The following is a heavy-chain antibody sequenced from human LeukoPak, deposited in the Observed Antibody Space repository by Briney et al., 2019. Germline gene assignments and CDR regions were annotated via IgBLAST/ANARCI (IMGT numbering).Heavy chain of an antibody. Sequence: GASVKVSCKASGYTFTGYYMHWVRQAPGQGLEWMGWINPNSGGTNYAQKLQGRVTMTTDTSTSTAYMELRSLRSDDTAVYYCARDRAEAAAGLGAFDIWGQGTMVTVSS. D-gene: IGHD6-13*01. CDR3: ARDRAEAAAGLGAFDI. V-gene: IGHV1-2*02. CDR2: INPNSGGT. CDR1: GYTFTGYY. J-gene: IGHJ3*02.